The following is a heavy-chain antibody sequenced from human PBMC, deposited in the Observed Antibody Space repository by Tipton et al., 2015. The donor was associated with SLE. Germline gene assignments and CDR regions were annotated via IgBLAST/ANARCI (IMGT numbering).Heavy chain of an antibody. J-gene: IGHJ4*02. D-gene: IGHD1-26*01. CDR1: GFTFSSYA. V-gene: IGHV3-23*01. Sequence: SLRLSCAASGFTFSSYAMSWVRQAPGKGLEWVSAFSGSGGSTYYADSVKGRFTISRDNSKNRLYLQMNSLRAEDTAVYYCAKVRWELPDDYWGQGTLVTVSS. CDR3: AKVRWELPDDY. CDR2: FSGSGGST.